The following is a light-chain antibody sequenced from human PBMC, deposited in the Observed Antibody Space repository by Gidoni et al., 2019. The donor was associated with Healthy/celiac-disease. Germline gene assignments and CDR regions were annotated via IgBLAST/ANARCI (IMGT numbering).Light chain of an antibody. Sequence: QPALLKPASVSGSPGHPFTISCTGTSSDVGGYNYVSWYQQHPGKAPKLMIYEVSNRPSGVSNRFSGSKSGNTASLTISGLQAEDEADYYCSSYTSSSTPYVFGTGTKVTVL. J-gene: IGLJ1*01. CDR3: SSYTSSSTPYV. CDR2: EVS. V-gene: IGLV2-14*01. CDR1: SSDVGGYNY.